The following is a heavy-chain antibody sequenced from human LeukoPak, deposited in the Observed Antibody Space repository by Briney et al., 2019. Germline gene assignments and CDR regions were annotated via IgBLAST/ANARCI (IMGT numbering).Heavy chain of an antibody. CDR2: ISGSGYDT. D-gene: IGHD3-10*01. Sequence: PGGSLRLSCAASGFSFGSYAVSWVRQAPGKGLEWVSGISGSGYDTYYADSVKGRFTISRDNSKNTVYLQMISLRAEDTAVYYCAKDLLYYYGSGSYGGDYWGQGTLVTVSS. J-gene: IGHJ4*02. CDR1: GFSFGSYA. CDR3: AKDLLYYYGSGSYGGDY. V-gene: IGHV3-23*01.